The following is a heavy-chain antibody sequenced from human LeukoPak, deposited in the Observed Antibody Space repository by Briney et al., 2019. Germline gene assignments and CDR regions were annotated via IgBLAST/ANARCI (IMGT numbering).Heavy chain of an antibody. D-gene: IGHD3-10*01. V-gene: IGHV1-18*01. CDR2: ISASNGNT. Sequence: GASVKVSCKASGYTFTSYGISWVRQAPGQGLEWMGWISASNGNTNYAQKLQGRVTMTTDTSTSTAYMELRSLRSDDTAVYYCARGYYYGSGSYYNPPYYYYGMDVWGQGTTVTVSS. CDR1: GYTFTSYG. CDR3: ARGYYYGSGSYYNPPYYYYGMDV. J-gene: IGHJ6*02.